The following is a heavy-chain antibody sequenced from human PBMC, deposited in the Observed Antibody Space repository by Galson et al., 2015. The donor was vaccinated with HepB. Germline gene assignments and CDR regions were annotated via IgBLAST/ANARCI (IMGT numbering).Heavy chain of an antibody. Sequence: SVKVSCKASGGTLSNKAISWVRQAPGQGLEGMGGIIPVFGTAKYAQKFQGRVTISAYRSTSTSYMELLNLRSEGTAVYYCALTPRGVTVASNFDFWGQGTLVTVSS. J-gene: IGHJ4*02. D-gene: IGHD6-19*01. CDR1: GGTLSNKA. V-gene: IGHV1-69*06. CDR3: ALTPRGVTVASNFDF. CDR2: IIPVFGTA.